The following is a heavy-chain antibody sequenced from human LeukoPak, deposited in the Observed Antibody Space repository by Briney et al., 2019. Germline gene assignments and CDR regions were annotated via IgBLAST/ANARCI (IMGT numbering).Heavy chain of an antibody. CDR1: GGSITSYY. CDR3: AREGEHLTGDYDY. D-gene: IGHD7-27*01. J-gene: IGHJ4*02. V-gene: IGHV4-59*12. Sequence: SETLSLTCTVSGGSITSYYWTWIRQPPGKGLEWIGYIYYSGSTSYNPPLKSRVTMSVDTSKNQFSLKLSSVTAADTAVYYCAREGEHLTGDYDYWGQGTLVTVSS. CDR2: IYYSGST.